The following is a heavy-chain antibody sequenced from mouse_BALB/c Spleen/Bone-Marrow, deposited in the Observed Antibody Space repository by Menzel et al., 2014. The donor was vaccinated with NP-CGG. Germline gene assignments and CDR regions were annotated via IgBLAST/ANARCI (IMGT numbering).Heavy chain of an antibody. CDR3: ARDMGGILFDS. CDR2: IRNKANGYTT. CDR1: GFTFTDYY. Sequence: EVQVVESGGGLVQPGGSLRLSRATSGFTFTDYYMNWVRQPPGEALEWLAFIRNKANGYTTEYSASVKGRFTISRDNSQSILYLHMNTLRAEDSATYYCARDMGGILFDSWGQGTTLTVSS. J-gene: IGHJ2*01. D-gene: IGHD4-1*01. V-gene: IGHV7-3*02.